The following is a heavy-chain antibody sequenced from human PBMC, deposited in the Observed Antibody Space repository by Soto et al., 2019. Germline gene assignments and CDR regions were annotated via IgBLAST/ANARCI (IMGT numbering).Heavy chain of an antibody. D-gene: IGHD6-25*01. CDR1: GGSITSSSHF. CDR3: AGQTFTIAAASYGRSNWFDP. Sequence: PSETLSLTCSASGGSITSSSHFWGWVRQPPGKGLEWIGTIYFTGNTYYTPSLKSRLTMSIDTSKNEFSLRLNSVTAADTAACYCAGQTFTIAAASYGRSNWFDPWGPGTLVTVSS. CDR2: IYFTGNT. J-gene: IGHJ5*02. V-gene: IGHV4-39*01.